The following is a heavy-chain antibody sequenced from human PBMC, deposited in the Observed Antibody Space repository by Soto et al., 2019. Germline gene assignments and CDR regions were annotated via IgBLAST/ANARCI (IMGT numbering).Heavy chain of an antibody. J-gene: IGHJ3*02. CDR1: GGTFSSYA. D-gene: IGHD3-16*01. CDR3: ARTPIDGGYAFDI. CDR2: IIPIFGTA. V-gene: IGHV1-69*12. Sequence: QVQLVQSGAEVKKPGSSVKVSCKASGGTFSSYAISWVRQAPGQGLEWMGGIIPIFGTANYAQKVQGRFTITADESTSTAYMELGSLRSEDTAVYYCARTPIDGGYAFDIWGQGTMVTVSS.